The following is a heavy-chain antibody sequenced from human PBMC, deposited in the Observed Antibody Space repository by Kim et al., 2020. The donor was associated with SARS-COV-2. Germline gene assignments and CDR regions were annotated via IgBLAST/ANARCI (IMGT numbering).Heavy chain of an antibody. D-gene: IGHD2-15*01. CDR1: GFTFSSYG. Sequence: GGSLRLSCAASGFTFSSYGMHWVRQAPGKGLEWVAVISYDGSNKYYADSVKGRFTISRDNSKNTLYLQMNSLRAEDTAVYYCAKEGGMDCSGGSCYPAGFVYWVEGTLVTVSS. CDR3: AKEGGMDCSGGSCYPAGFVY. J-gene: IGHJ4*02. V-gene: IGHV3-30*18. CDR2: ISYDGSNK.